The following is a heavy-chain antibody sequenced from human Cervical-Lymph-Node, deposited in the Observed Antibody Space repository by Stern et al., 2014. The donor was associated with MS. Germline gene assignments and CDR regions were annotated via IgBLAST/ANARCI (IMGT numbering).Heavy chain of an antibody. J-gene: IGHJ3*02. CDR3: ATLTFLLPDAFDI. CDR1: GFTFSSYA. CDR2: ISSNGGST. V-gene: IGHV3-64*01. D-gene: IGHD2-15*01. Sequence: EVQLVESGGGLVQPGGSLRLSCAASGFTFSSYAMHWVRQAPGKGLEYVSAISSNGGSTYYANSVKGRFTISRDNSKNTLYLQMGSLRAEDMAVYYCATLTFLLPDAFDIWGQGTMVTVSS.